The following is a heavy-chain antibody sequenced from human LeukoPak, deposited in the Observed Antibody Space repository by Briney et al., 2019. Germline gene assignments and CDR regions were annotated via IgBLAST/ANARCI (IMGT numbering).Heavy chain of an antibody. Sequence: GGSLRLSCAASGFTVSSNYMSWVRQAPGKGLEWVSVIYSGGSTYCADSVKGRFTISRDNSKNTLYLQMDSLRAEDTAVYYCARGGSGTPFDPWGQGTLVTVSS. CDR2: IYSGGST. J-gene: IGHJ5*02. CDR1: GFTVSSNY. V-gene: IGHV3-66*02. CDR3: ARGGSGTPFDP. D-gene: IGHD6-19*01.